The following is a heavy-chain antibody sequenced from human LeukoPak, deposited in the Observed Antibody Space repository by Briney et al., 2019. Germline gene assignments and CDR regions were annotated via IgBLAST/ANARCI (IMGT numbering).Heavy chain of an antibody. D-gene: IGHD3-3*01. CDR2: IYYSGST. CDR3: AREGSGYYGNYFDY. CDR1: GGSISSSSYY. V-gene: IGHV4-39*07. Sequence: SETLSLTCTVSGGSISSSSYYWGWIRQPPGKGLEWIGSIYYSGSTYYNPSLKSRVTISVDTSKNQFSLKLSSVTAADTAVYYCAREGSGYYGNYFDYWGQGTLVTVSS. J-gene: IGHJ4*02.